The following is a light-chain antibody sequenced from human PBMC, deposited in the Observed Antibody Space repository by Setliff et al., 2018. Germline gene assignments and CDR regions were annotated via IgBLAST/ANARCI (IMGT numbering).Light chain of an antibody. CDR3: QQYASSPPN. CDR2: GAS. Sequence: EIVLMQSPGTLSLSPGERATLSCRASQSVSSSSLAWYQQKPGQAPRLLIYGASSRATGIPDRFSGSGSGTDFTLTISRLEAEDFAVYYCQQYASSPPNFGGGTKVDIK. CDR1: QSVSSSS. V-gene: IGKV3-20*01. J-gene: IGKJ4*01.